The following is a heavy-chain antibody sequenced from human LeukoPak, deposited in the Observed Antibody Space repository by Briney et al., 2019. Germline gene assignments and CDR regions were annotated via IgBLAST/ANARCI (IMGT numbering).Heavy chain of an antibody. V-gene: IGHV1-2*02. CDR1: GYTFTGYY. D-gene: IGHD3-22*01. CDR3: ATYPYYYDSSGILPGGY. J-gene: IGHJ4*02. Sequence: ASVKVSCKASGYTFTGYYMHWVRQAPGQGLEWMGWINPNSGGTNYAQKFQGRVTMTRDTSISTAYMELSRLRSDDTAVYYCATYPYYYDSSGILPGGYWGQGTLVTVSS. CDR2: INPNSGGT.